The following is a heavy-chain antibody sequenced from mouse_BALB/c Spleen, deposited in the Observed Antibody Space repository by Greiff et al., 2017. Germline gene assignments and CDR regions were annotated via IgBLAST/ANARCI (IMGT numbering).Heavy chain of an antibody. CDR2: IWAGGST. Sequence: VKLMESGPGLVAPSQSLSITCTVSGFSLTSYGVHWVRQPPGKGLEWLGVIWAGGSTNYNSALMSRLSISKDNSKSQVFLKMNSLQTDDTAMYYCASQLGRGFAYWGQGTLVTVSA. V-gene: IGHV2-9*02. D-gene: IGHD4-1*02. J-gene: IGHJ3*01. CDR3: ASQLGRGFAY. CDR1: GFSLTSYG.